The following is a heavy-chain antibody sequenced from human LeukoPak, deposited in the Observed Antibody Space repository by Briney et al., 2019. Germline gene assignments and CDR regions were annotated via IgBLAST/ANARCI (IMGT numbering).Heavy chain of an antibody. CDR2: IKQDGSEK. J-gene: IGHJ6*02. Sequence: GGSLRLSCAGSGFTFSSYWMTWVRQAPGKGLEWVANIKQDGSEKYYVDSVKGRFTISRDNSKNTLYLQMNSLRAEDTAVYYCARGASAGYYYGMDVWGQGTTVTVSS. CDR3: ARGASAGYYYGMDV. V-gene: IGHV3-7*01. D-gene: IGHD2-2*01. CDR1: GFTFSSYW.